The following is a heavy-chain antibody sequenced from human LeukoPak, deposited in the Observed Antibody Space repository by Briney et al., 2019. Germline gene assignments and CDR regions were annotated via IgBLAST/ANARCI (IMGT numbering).Heavy chain of an antibody. J-gene: IGHJ6*02. V-gene: IGHV1-58*01. CDR2: IVVGSGNT. Sequence: GASVKVSCKASGFTFTSSAVQWVRQARGQRLEWVGWIVVGSGNTNYAQKFQERVTITRDMSTSTAYMELSSLRSEDTAVYYCAAEYQLLSSMDVWGQGTTVTVSS. CDR1: GFTFTSSA. D-gene: IGHD2-2*01. CDR3: AAEYQLLSSMDV.